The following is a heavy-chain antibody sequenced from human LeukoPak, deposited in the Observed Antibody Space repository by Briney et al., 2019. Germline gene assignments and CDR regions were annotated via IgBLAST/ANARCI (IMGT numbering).Heavy chain of an antibody. CDR3: VRGRYSSGWFKDKNWFDP. D-gene: IGHD6-19*01. CDR2: IYHSGTT. V-gene: IGHV4-59*12. CDR1: GYSISSYY. Sequence: SETLSLTCTVSGYSISSYYWSWIRQPPGKGLEWIAYIYHSGTTYYNPSLKSRATISVDTSKNQFSLKLSSVTAADTAVYYCVRGRYSSGWFKDKNWFDPWGQGIPVTVSS. J-gene: IGHJ5*02.